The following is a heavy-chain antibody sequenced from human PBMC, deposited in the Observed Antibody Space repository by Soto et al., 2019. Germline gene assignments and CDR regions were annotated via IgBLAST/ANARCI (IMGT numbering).Heavy chain of an antibody. CDR2: ISSGSSYI. CDR1: GFTFSSYI. V-gene: IGHV3-21*02. J-gene: IGHJ4*02. Sequence: EVQLVESGGGLVKPGGSLRLSCAGSGFTFSSYIMNWVRQAPGKGLEWVSSISSGSSYIYYADSVMGRFTVSRDNAKNALYLQMDSLRADDTAVYFCAREPLNLWGQGTLVNVSS. CDR3: AREPLNL.